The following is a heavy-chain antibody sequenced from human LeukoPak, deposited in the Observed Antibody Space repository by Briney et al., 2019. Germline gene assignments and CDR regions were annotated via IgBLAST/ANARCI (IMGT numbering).Heavy chain of an antibody. CDR3: AKGSHSSGWYGIDY. D-gene: IGHD6-19*01. CDR2: ISGSGGST. J-gene: IGHJ4*02. CDR1: GFTFSSYA. V-gene: IGHV3-23*01. Sequence: PGGSLRLSCAASGFTFSSYAMSWVRQAPGKGLEWVSAISGSGGSTYYADSVKGRFTISRDNSKNTLYLQMNSLRADDTAVHYCAKGSHSSGWYGIDYWGQGTLVTVSS.